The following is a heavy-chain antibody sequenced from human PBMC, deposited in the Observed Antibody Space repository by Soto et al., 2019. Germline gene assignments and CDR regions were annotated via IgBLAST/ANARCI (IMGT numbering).Heavy chain of an antibody. Sequence: QVQLQESGPGLEKPSETLSLTCTVSGGSISGYFWSWIRQPAGKGLEWIGRIYSSGGTNYNPSLKCRVTMSVDTSNNQFSLKLSSVTAADPAVYYWARESYYFDSDGYYYFFDYWGQGTLVTVSS. J-gene: IGHJ4*02. CDR2: IYSSGGT. V-gene: IGHV4-4*07. D-gene: IGHD3-22*01. CDR3: ARESYYFDSDGYYYFFDY. CDR1: GGSISGYF.